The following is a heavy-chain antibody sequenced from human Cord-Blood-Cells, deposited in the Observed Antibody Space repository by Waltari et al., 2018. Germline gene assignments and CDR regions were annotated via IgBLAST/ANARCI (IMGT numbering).Heavy chain of an antibody. J-gene: IGHJ3*02. CDR3: ARGQALIGDAFDI. CDR2: IYHSGST. Sequence: QLQLQESGSGLVKPSQTLSLTCAVSGGSISRGGYSWSWIRQPPGKGLEWSGYIYHSGSTYYNPSLKSRVTISVDRSKNQFSLKLSSVTAADTAVYYCARGQALIGDAFDIWGQGTMVTVSS. CDR1: GGSISRGGYS. D-gene: IGHD2-8*01. V-gene: IGHV4-30-2*01.